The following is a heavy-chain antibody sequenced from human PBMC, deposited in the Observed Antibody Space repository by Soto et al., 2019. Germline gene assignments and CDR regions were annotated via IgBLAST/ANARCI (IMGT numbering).Heavy chain of an antibody. V-gene: IGHV4-61*03. CDR3: VRVLDSSWYADL. Sequence: QVQLQESGPGLVKPSETLSLTCSVSGGSVSNASFYWTWIRQAPGTGLEYIGYIYYTGVTNYNPSRSRRVTISLDTSKIHFSLKLNSMTAADTAVYYCVRVLDSSWYADLWGRGTIVTVSS. CDR2: IYYTGVT. J-gene: IGHJ2*01. CDR1: GGSVSNASFY. D-gene: IGHD3-22*01.